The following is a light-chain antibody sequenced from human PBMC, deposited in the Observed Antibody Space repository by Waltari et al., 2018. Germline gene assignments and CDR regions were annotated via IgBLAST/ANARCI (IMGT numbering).Light chain of an antibody. J-gene: IGKJ2*01. V-gene: IGKV1-39*01. CDR2: AAS. Sequence: DLQMTQSPSSLSASVGDRVTITCRASQNVDNYLNWYRQNSGRAPEVLIYAASSLQSGVPSRFSGSGSGTDFTLTITNLQPEDFATYFCQQFFSSPYTFGQGTKLEIK. CDR3: QQFFSSPYT. CDR1: QNVDNY.